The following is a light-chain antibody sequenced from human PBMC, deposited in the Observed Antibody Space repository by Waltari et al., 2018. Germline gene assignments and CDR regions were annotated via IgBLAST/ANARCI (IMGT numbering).Light chain of an antibody. CDR1: RSNIGTNY. J-gene: IGLJ1*01. CDR2: RND. V-gene: IGLV1-47*01. CDR3: AAWDDRLRDYV. Sequence: QSVLTQPPSASATPGQRVTISCSGSRSNIGTNYVSWYQPPLGTAPTLVIYRNDPRPSGVPDRFSGSKSGTSASLAISGLRSEDEADYYCAAWDDRLRDYVFGTGTKVTAL.